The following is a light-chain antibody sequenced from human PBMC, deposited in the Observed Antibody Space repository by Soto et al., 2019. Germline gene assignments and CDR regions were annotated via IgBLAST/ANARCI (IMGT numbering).Light chain of an antibody. CDR2: SNN. V-gene: IGLV1-44*01. J-gene: IGLJ2*01. CDR3: AAWDDGLNGYAV. Sequence: QSVLTQPPSASGTPGQRVTISCSGSSSNIGGNTVNCYRQLPGVAPKLLIYSNNQRPSGVPDRFSGSKSGTSASLAISGLQSEDEADYYCAAWDDGLNGYAVFGGGTKLTVL. CDR1: SSNIGGNT.